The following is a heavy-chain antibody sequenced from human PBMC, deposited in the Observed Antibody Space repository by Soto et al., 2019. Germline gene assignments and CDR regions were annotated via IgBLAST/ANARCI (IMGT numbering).Heavy chain of an antibody. CDR2: IWYDGSNK. Sequence: QVQLVESGGGVVQPGRSLRLSCAASGFTFSSYGMHWVRQAPGKGLEWVAVIWYDGSNKYYADSVKGRFTISRDNSKNTLYLQMNRLRAEDTAVYYCARIPLYCSGGSCYQDKNLYYYYGMDVWGQGTTVTVSS. D-gene: IGHD2-15*01. CDR1: GFTFSSYG. V-gene: IGHV3-33*01. J-gene: IGHJ6*02. CDR3: ARIPLYCSGGSCYQDKNLYYYYGMDV.